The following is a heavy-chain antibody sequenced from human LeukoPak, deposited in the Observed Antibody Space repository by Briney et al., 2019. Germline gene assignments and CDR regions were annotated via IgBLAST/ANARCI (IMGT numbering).Heavy chain of an antibody. CDR1: GFTFSSYS. D-gene: IGHD5/OR15-5a*01. Sequence: GGSLRLSCAASGFTFSSYSMNWARQAPGKGLAWVSSISSSSSYIYYADSVKGRFTISRDNAKNSLYLQMNSLRAEDTAVYYCARETPLRNFDYWGQGTLVTVSS. CDR2: ISSSSSYI. J-gene: IGHJ4*02. V-gene: IGHV3-21*01. CDR3: ARETPLRNFDY.